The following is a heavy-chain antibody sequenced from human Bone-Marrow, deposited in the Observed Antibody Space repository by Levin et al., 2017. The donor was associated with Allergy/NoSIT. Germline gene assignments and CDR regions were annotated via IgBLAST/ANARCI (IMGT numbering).Heavy chain of an antibody. V-gene: IGHV3-23*01. CDR3: AKETTIATSLTRRYFDF. Sequence: PGGSLRLSCVASGFIFSNCPMSWVRQTPGKGLEWVSGISASSAGTYYRDSVKGRFTISRDNSKNTLHLQMNSLRAEDTAVYYVAKETTIATSLTRRYFDFWGQGTLITVSS. J-gene: IGHJ4*02. CDR1: GFIFSNCP. D-gene: IGHD6-13*01. CDR2: ISASSAGT.